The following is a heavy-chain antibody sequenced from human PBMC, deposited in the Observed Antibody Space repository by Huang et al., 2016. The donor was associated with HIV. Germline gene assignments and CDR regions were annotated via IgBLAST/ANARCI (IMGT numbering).Heavy chain of an antibody. CDR2: IYYKGST. CDR1: GGSIRSSDYH. V-gene: IGHV4-39*01. CDR3: ARHREGPVAYYSGCGSHLNYMDV. J-gene: IGHJ6*03. D-gene: IGHD3-10*01. Sequence: QLLLQESGPGLVKPSEALALTCAVSGGSIRSSDYHWGWIRQTPGKGLEWIGSIYYKGSTHYSPSLKSRVTIDVDTSKNLFFLHLTSMTAADTAVYYCARHREGPVAYYSGCGSHLNYMDVWGRGRTVVVSS.